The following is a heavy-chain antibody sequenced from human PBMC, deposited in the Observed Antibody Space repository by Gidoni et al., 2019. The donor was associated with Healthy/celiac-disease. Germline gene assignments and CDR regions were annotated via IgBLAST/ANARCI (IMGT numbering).Heavy chain of an antibody. CDR3: AREGPDYGANSNLDY. V-gene: IGHV3-33*01. D-gene: IGHD4-17*01. CDR2: IWYDGSNK. CDR1: GFIFSSYG. J-gene: IGHJ4*02. Sequence: QVQLVESGGGVVQHGRSLRLSCAASGFIFSSYGMHWVRQAPGKGLEWVAVIWYDGSNKYYADSVKGRFTISRDNSKNTLYLQMNSLRAEDTAVYYCAREGPDYGANSNLDYWGQGTLVTVSS.